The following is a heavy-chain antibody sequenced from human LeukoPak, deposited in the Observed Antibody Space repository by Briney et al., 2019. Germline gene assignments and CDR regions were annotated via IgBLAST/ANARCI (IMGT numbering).Heavy chain of an antibody. V-gene: IGHV3-30*02. Sequence: GGSLRLPCAASGFTFSSYGMHWVRQAPGKGLEWVAFIRYDGSNKYYADSVKGRFTISRDNSKNTLYLQMNSLRAEDTAVYYCAKTVVPAAPYNWFDPWGQGTLVTVSS. CDR2: IRYDGSNK. J-gene: IGHJ5*02. CDR3: AKTVVPAAPYNWFDP. D-gene: IGHD2-2*01. CDR1: GFTFSSYG.